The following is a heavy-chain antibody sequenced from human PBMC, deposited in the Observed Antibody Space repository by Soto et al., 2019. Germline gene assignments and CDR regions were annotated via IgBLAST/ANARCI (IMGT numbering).Heavy chain of an antibody. D-gene: IGHD6-19*01. CDR3: ARQYRGVARYSSGWWEYFQH. J-gene: IGHJ1*01. V-gene: IGHV4-39*01. CDR2: IYYSGST. Sequence: SETLSLTCTVSGGSISSSSYYWGWIRQPPGKGLEWIGSIYYSGSTYYNPSLKSRVTISVDTSKNQFSLKLSSVTAADTAVYYCARQYRGVARYSSGWWEYFQHWGQGTLVTVSS. CDR1: GGSISSSSYY.